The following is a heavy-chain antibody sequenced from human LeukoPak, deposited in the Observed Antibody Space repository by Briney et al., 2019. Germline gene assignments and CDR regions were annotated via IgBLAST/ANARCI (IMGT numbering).Heavy chain of an antibody. J-gene: IGHJ3*02. Sequence: SETLSLTCTVSGGSISSGSYYWSWIRQPAGKGLEWIGRIYTSGSTNYNPSLKSRVTISVDTSKNQFSLKLSSVTAADTAVYYCARVDYDILTGYYTDAFDIWGQGTMVTVSS. CDR2: IYTSGST. V-gene: IGHV4-61*02. CDR3: ARVDYDILTGYYTDAFDI. CDR1: GGSISSGSYY. D-gene: IGHD3-9*01.